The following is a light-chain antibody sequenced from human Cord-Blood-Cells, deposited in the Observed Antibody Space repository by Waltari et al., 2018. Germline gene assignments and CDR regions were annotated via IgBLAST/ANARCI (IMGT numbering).Light chain of an antibody. CDR3: QQYYSTPFT. V-gene: IGKV4-1*01. CDR1: QSVLYRSNNKNY. J-gene: IGKJ3*01. Sequence: DIVMTQSPDSLAVSLGERDTINCKSSQSVLYRSNNKNYLAWYQQKPGQPPKLLSYWASTRECGVHDRFSGGGSGTDFTLTSSSLHAEDVAVYYWQQYYSTPFTFGPGTKVDIK. CDR2: WAS.